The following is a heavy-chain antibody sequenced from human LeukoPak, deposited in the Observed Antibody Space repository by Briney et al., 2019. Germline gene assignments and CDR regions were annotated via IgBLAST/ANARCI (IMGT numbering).Heavy chain of an antibody. CDR2: ISKNGDDT. CDR3: ARGGWEQEHLDY. Sequence: PGGSLRLSCSASGFTFSDYPMHWVRQTPGKGLEYVSAISKNGDDTYYADSVKGRFTISRDNAKNTLYLQMNSLRAEDMAVYYCARGGWEQEHLDYWGQGTLVTVSS. D-gene: IGHD1-26*01. V-gene: IGHV3-64*04. J-gene: IGHJ4*02. CDR1: GFTFSDYP.